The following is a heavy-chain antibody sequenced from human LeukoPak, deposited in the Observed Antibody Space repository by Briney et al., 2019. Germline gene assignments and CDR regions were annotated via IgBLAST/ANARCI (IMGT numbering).Heavy chain of an antibody. V-gene: IGHV4-4*02. CDR2: IYHSGST. J-gene: IGHJ5*02. D-gene: IGHD3-10*01. Sequence: PSGTLSLTCAVSGGSISSSDWWRWVRQPPVKGLEWIGEIYHSGSTNYNPSLKSRVTISVDKSKNQFARNLSSVTAADTAVYYCARGSGRGLITMVRGNWFDPWGQGTLVTVSS. CDR1: GGSISSSDW. CDR3: ARGSGRGLITMVRGNWFDP.